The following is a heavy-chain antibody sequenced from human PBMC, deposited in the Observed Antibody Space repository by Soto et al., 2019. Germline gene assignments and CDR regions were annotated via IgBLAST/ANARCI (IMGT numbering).Heavy chain of an antibody. CDR2: ISYDGNNK. CDR3: ARGDPPPDIAPTFFYYSAMDV. J-gene: IGHJ6*02. D-gene: IGHD5-12*01. Sequence: PVGSLRLSCAVSGFTFSNYAMHWVRQAPGKGLEWVAFISYDGNNKYYADSVKGRFTISRDNSKNTLYVQMNSLRADDSSVYYCARGDPPPDIAPTFFYYSAMDVWGQGTTVTVSS. V-gene: IGHV3-30-3*01. CDR1: GFTFSNYA.